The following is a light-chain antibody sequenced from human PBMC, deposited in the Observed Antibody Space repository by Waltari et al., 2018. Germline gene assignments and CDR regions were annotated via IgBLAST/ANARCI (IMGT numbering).Light chain of an antibody. CDR1: QSINSW. Sequence: DIQMTQFPSTLSASVGDRLTITCRASQSINSWLAWYQQKPGKAPKLLIYKASSLESGVPSRFSGSGSGTEFTLTISSLQPDDFATYYCQTYNHAPLTFGPGTKVEVK. CDR3: QTYNHAPLT. V-gene: IGKV1-5*03. J-gene: IGKJ3*01. CDR2: KAS.